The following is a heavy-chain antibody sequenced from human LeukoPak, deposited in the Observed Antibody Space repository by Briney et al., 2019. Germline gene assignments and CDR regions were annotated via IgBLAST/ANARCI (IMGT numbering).Heavy chain of an antibody. CDR2: IKQDGSEK. CDR1: GFTFSSYW. Sequence: GGSLRLSCAASGFTFSSYWMSWVRQAPGKGLEWVANIKQDGSEKYFVDSVKGRFTISRDNAKNSLYLQMNSLRAEDTAVYCRARESRGSSWMGYWGQGTLVTVSS. CDR3: ARESRGSSWMGY. V-gene: IGHV3-7*01. J-gene: IGHJ4*02. D-gene: IGHD6-13*01.